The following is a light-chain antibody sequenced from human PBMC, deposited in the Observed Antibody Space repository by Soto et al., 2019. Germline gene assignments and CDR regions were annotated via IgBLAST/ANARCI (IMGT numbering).Light chain of an antibody. CDR3: RQHSNWSPYT. V-gene: IGKV3-11*01. J-gene: IGKJ2*01. Sequence: EIVLTQSPATLSLSPGERATLSCRASQSVTTNLAWYHQKPGQPPRSLIYDASNRATGIPARFSGSGSGTAFSLTIISLEPEDVLVYYCRQHSNWSPYTFGQGTKLEIK. CDR1: QSVTTN. CDR2: DAS.